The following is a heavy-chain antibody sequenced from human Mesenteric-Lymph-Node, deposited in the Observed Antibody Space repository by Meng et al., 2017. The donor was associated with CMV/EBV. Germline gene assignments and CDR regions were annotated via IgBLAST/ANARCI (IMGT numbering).Heavy chain of an antibody. V-gene: IGHV1-69*05. CDR1: GGTFSSYA. D-gene: IGHD3-3*01. J-gene: IGHJ6*02. CDR2: IIPIFGTA. Sequence: SVKVSCKASGGTFSSYAISWVRQAPGQGLEWMGGIIPIFGTANYAQKFQGRVTITTDESTSTAYMELSSLRSEDTAVYYCARQWNKYDFWSGYRTRHYYGMDLWGQGTTVTVSS. CDR3: ARQWNKYDFWSGYRTRHYYGMDL.